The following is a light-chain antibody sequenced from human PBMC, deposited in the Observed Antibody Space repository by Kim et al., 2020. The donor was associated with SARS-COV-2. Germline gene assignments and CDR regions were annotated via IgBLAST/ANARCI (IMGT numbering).Light chain of an antibody. CDR2: RNN. CDR1: SNNIGDQG. J-gene: IGLJ3*02. V-gene: IGLV10-54*04. Sequence: QTATLTCTGNSNNIGDQGVAWLQQHQGHPPKLISYRNNKRPSGIAERFSASRSGNAAFLTITGLQPEDEADYYCSAWDDSLKAWVFGGGTKLTVL. CDR3: SAWDDSLKAWV.